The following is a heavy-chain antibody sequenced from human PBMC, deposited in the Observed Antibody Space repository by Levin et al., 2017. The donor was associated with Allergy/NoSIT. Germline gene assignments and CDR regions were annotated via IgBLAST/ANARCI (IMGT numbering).Heavy chain of an antibody. J-gene: IGHJ4*02. CDR1: GFTFSSYG. CDR2: ISYDGSNK. D-gene: IGHD2-15*01. CDR3: AKDFSLGYCSGGSCYGPRLIDY. Sequence: GGSLRLSCAASGFTFSSYGMHWVRQAPGKGLEWVAVISYDGSNKYYADSVKGRFTISRDNSKNTLYLQMNSLRAEDTAVYYCAKDFSLGYCSGGSCYGPRLIDYWGQGTLVTVSS. V-gene: IGHV3-30*18.